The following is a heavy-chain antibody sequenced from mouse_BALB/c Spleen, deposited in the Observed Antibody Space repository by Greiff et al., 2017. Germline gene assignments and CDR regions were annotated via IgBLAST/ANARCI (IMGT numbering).Heavy chain of an antibody. CDR3: ARGGLLKLDY. V-gene: IGHV5-4*02. J-gene: IGHJ4*01. CDR1: GFTFSDYY. CDR2: ISDGGSYT. Sequence: EVKLVESGGGLVKPGGSLKLSCAASGFTFSDYYMYWVRQTPEKRLEWVATISDGGSYTYYPDSVKGRFTISRDNAKNNLYLQMSSLKSEDTAMYYCARGGLLKLDYWGQGTSVTVSS.